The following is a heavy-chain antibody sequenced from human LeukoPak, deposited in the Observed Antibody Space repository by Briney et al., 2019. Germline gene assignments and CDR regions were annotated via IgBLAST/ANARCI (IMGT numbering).Heavy chain of an antibody. D-gene: IGHD6-13*01. Sequence: GASVKVSCKVSGYTLTELSMHWVRQAPGKGLEWRGGFDPEDGETIYAQKFQGRVTMTEDTSTDTAYMELSSLRSEDTAVYYCARFANPGDSSWYSDAFDIWGYGTMVTVSS. V-gene: IGHV1-24*01. J-gene: IGHJ3*02. CDR2: FDPEDGET. CDR3: ARFANPGDSSWYSDAFDI. CDR1: GYTLTELS.